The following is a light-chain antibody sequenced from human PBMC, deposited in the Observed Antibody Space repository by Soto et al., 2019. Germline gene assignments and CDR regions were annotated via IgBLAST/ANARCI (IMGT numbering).Light chain of an antibody. CDR2: DAS. CDR1: QSVDXD. CDR3: QQYTGSPIT. Sequence: TLSLSPGERATLSCRASQSVDXDLAWYHQKPGQAPRLLISDASNRATGIPDRFSGTGSGTDFTLTISRLEPGDFAVYYCQQYTGSPITFGPGPRLGTK. J-gene: IGKJ5*01. V-gene: IGKV3-20*01.